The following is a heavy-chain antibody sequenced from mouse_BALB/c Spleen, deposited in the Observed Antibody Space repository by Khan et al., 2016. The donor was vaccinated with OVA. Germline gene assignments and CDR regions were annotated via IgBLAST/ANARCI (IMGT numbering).Heavy chain of an antibody. D-gene: IGHD1-1*01. CDR1: GYTFTSYW. J-gene: IGHJ3*01. CDR3: ADHGSSSAWLTY. CDR2: INPSTGYT. V-gene: IGHV1-7*01. Sequence: QMQLEESGAELAKPGASVMMSYKASGYTFTSYWMHWVKQRLGQGLQWIGYINPSTGYTEYNQRFKDKATLTADKSSSTAYMQLSGLTSEESAVYYCADHGSSSAWLTYWGQGTLVTVSA.